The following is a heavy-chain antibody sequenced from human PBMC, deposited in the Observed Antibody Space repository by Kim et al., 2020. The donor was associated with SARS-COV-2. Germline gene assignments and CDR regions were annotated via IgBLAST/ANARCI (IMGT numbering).Heavy chain of an antibody. V-gene: IGHV3-49*04. CDR3: TRNSGPPIAAAGTLLDY. D-gene: IGHD6-13*01. Sequence: GGSLRLSCTASGFTFGDYAMSWVRQAPGKGLEWVGFIRSKAYGGTTEYAASVKGRFTISRDDSKSIAYLQMNSLKTEDTAVYYCTRNSGPPIAAAGTLLDYWGQGTLVTVSS. CDR2: IRSKAYGGTT. CDR1: GFTFGDYA. J-gene: IGHJ4*02.